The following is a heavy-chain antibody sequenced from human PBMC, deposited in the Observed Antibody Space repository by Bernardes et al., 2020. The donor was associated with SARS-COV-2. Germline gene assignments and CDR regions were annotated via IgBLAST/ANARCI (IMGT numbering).Heavy chain of an antibody. CDR2: IYYSGNT. D-gene: IGHD6-19*01. CDR1: DGSISSSSYS. J-gene: IGHJ4*02. Sequence: SETLSLTCTVSDGSISSSSYSWGWILQPPGKGLELIGNIYYSGNTYSNPSLKSRVTISVDTSRNQFFLQLSSVTAADTAVYYCARGAPSPHSSGWYDTGALDYWGQGTLVTVSS. CDR3: ARGAPSPHSSGWYDTGALDY. V-gene: IGHV4-39*01.